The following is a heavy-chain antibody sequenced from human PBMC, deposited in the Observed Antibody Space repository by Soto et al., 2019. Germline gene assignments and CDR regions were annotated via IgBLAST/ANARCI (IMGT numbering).Heavy chain of an antibody. J-gene: IGHJ6*02. V-gene: IGHV4-38-2*01. Sequence: SETLSLTCAVSGYSIRSGYFWGWIRQPPGKGLEWIGSMYHSGITYYNLSLKSRVTISVDTSKNQLSLKLSSATAADTAVYYCARSMYSTSAQLYYGMDVWGQGTTVT. D-gene: IGHD6-6*01. CDR2: MYHSGIT. CDR3: ARSMYSTSAQLYYGMDV. CDR1: GYSIRSGYF.